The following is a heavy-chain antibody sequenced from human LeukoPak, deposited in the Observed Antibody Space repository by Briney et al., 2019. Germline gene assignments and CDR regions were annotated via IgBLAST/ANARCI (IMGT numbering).Heavy chain of an antibody. CDR2: ISGSGGST. CDR3: AKQVVGATLRPQMGAFDI. D-gene: IGHD1-26*01. CDR1: GFTFSSYA. Sequence: PGGSLRLSCAASGFTFSSYAMSWVRQAPGKGLEWVSAISGSGGSTYYADSVKGRFTISRDNSKNTLYLQMNSLRAEDTAVYYCAKQVVGATLRPQMGAFDIWGQGTMVTVSS. J-gene: IGHJ3*02. V-gene: IGHV3-23*01.